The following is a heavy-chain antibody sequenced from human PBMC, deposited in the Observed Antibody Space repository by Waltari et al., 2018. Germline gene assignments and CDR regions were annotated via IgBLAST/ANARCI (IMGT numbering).Heavy chain of an antibody. Sequence: QVQLQESGPGLVKPSETLSLICSVSGGSTSTHCWGWTRQPPGKTLEWIGYIYSSGSTNYNPSLTSRVTISLDMSKNQFSLKLRSVSAADTAVYYCARASYGSGSSWFDPWGQGNLVTVSS. CDR3: ARASYGSGSSWFDP. J-gene: IGHJ5*02. CDR1: GGSTSTHC. D-gene: IGHD3-10*01. CDR2: IYSSGST. V-gene: IGHV4-59*11.